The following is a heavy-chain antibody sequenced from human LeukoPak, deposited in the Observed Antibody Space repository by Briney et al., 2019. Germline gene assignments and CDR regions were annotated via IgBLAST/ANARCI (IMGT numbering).Heavy chain of an antibody. CDR3: ARRRDYYDSSGYAFDY. Sequence: SETLSLTCTVSGGSISSSSYHWGWIRQPPGKGLEWLGRIYYSGRTYYNPSLKSRVTISVDTSKNQFPLKLSSVTAADTAVYYCARRRDYYDSSGYAFDYWGQGTLVTVSS. D-gene: IGHD3-22*01. CDR1: GGSISSSSYH. J-gene: IGHJ4*02. V-gene: IGHV4-39*01. CDR2: IYYSGRT.